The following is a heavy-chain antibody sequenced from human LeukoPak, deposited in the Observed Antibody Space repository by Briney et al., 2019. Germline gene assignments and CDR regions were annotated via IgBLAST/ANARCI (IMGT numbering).Heavy chain of an antibody. Sequence: ASVKVSCKASGYTLTGYYMHWVRQAPGQGLEWMGWINPYTGGTNYAQKFQGRVTMTRDTSISTAYMGLSRLRSDDTAVYYCARDPTQVDTTIPTGFDYWGQGTLVTVSS. J-gene: IGHJ4*02. V-gene: IGHV1-2*02. CDR2: INPYTGGT. CDR1: GYTLTGYY. CDR3: ARDPTQVDTTIPTGFDY. D-gene: IGHD5-18*01.